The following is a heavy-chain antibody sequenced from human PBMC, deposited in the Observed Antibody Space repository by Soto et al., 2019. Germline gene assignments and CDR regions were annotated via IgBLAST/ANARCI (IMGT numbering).Heavy chain of an antibody. CDR1: GGTFSSYA. V-gene: IGHV1-69*13. CDR2: IIPIFGTA. CDR3: AREYGIAARPGRLGFDY. D-gene: IGHD6-6*01. Sequence: SVKVSCKASGGTFSSYAISWVRQAPGQGLEWMGGIIPIFGTANYAQKFQGRVTITADESTSTAYMELSSLRSEDTAVYYCAREYGIAARPGRLGFDYWGQGTLVTVSS. J-gene: IGHJ4*02.